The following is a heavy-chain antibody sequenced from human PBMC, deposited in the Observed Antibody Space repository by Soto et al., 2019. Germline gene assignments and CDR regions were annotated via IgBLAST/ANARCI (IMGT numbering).Heavy chain of an antibody. J-gene: IGHJ6*02. CDR1: GGSFSGYY. CDR3: ARVGIIAASLGGYYYYGMDV. V-gene: IGHV4-34*01. CDR2: INHSGST. Sequence: SETLSLTCAVYGGSFSGYYWSWIRQPPGKGLEWIGEINHSGSTNYNTSLKSRVTISVDTSKNQFSLKLSSVTAADTAVYYCARVGIIAASLGGYYYYGMDVWGQGTTVTVSS. D-gene: IGHD6-13*01.